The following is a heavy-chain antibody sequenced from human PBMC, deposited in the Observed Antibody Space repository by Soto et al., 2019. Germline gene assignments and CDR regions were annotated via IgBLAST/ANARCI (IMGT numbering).Heavy chain of an antibody. J-gene: IGHJ6*02. Sequence: SVKVSCKASGGTFSSYAISWVRQAPGQGLEWMGGIIPIFGTANYAQKFQGRVTITADESTSTAYMELSSLRSEDTAVYYCARDEAIADFWSGYYPPSYYYYYYGMDFWGQGTTVTVSS. D-gene: IGHD3-3*01. CDR1: GGTFSSYA. CDR3: ARDEAIADFWSGYYPPSYYYYYYGMDF. V-gene: IGHV1-69*13. CDR2: IIPIFGTA.